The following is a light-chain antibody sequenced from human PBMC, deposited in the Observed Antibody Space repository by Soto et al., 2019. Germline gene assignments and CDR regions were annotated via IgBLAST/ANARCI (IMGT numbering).Light chain of an antibody. J-gene: IGLJ1*01. Sequence: QSALTQPASVSGSPGQSITISCTGTSSDIGNYDFVSWYQQVPGTAPKAMIYEVSSRPSGVSNRFSGSKTGNTASLTISGLQPEDEADYYCSSYTITTALVFGSGTKVTVL. CDR1: SSDIGNYDF. V-gene: IGLV2-14*01. CDR3: SSYTITTALV. CDR2: EVS.